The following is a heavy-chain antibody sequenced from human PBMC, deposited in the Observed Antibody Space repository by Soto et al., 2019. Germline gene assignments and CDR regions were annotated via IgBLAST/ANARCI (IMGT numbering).Heavy chain of an antibody. J-gene: IGHJ6*02. V-gene: IGHV4-34*01. D-gene: IGHD3-3*01. CDR3: ARRSGYYDYYYGMDV. CDR1: GGSFSGYY. CDR2: INHSGST. Sequence: ASETLSLTCAVYGGSFSGYYWSWIRQPPGKGLEWIGEINHSGSTNYNPSLKSRVTISVDTSKNQFSLKLSSVTAADTAAYYCARRSGYYDYYYGMDVWDQGTTSAVS.